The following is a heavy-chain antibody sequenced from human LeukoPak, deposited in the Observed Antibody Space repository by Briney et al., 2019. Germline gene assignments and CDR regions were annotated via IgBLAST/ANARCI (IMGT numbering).Heavy chain of an antibody. CDR3: ARNMLSVLALTGGFDR. CDR1: GFTFSNYW. D-gene: IGHD2-8*01. CDR2: IKQDGADK. V-gene: IGHV3-7*01. Sequence: GGSLRLSCAASGFTFSNYWMTWVRQAPGKGLEWVANIKQDGADKYYVDSVQGRFTISRDNSKNSLYLQMNSLRAEDTAVYYCARNMLSVLALTGGFDRWGQGTLVTVSS. J-gene: IGHJ4*02.